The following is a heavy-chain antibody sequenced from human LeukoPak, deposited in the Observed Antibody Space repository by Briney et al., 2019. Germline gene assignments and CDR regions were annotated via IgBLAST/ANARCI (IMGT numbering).Heavy chain of an antibody. Sequence: ASVKVSCKASGYTFTSYYMHWVRQAPGQGLEWMGIINPSGSSSSYAQKFQGRVTMTRDTSTSTVYMELSSLRSEDTAVYYCARDLVRDYDFWSGYSVSYFDYWGQGTLVTVSS. D-gene: IGHD3-3*01. CDR3: ARDLVRDYDFWSGYSVSYFDY. V-gene: IGHV1-46*01. CDR1: GYTFTSYY. J-gene: IGHJ4*02. CDR2: INPSGSSS.